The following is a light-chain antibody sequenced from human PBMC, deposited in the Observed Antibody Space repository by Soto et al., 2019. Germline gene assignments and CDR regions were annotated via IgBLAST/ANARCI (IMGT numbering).Light chain of an antibody. CDR1: ESVSSSY. J-gene: IGKJ1*01. Sequence: EIVLTQSPGTLSLSPGERATLSCRASESVSSSYLAWYQQKPGQAPRLLILGASSRATGTPDRFSGSGSGTDFTLTISRLEPEDFAVYYCQQYDSSPRTFGQGTKVDIK. CDR3: QQYDSSPRT. CDR2: GAS. V-gene: IGKV3-20*01.